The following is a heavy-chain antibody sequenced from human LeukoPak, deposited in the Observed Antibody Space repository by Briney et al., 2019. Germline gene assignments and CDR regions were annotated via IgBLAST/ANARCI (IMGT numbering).Heavy chain of an antibody. CDR1: GFTFSSYA. V-gene: IGHV3-23*01. Sequence: GGSLRLSCTASGFTFSSYAMSWVRQAPGKGLEWVSAISGSVGSTYYADSVKGRFTISRDNSKNTLFLQMNTLRAEDTAIYYCAKDRHGVTSGGQGTLVTVSS. CDR3: AKDRHGVTS. CDR2: ISGSVGST. J-gene: IGHJ4*02. D-gene: IGHD3-3*01.